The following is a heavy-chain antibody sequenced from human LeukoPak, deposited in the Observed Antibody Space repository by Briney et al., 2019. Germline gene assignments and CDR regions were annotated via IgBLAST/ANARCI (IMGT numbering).Heavy chain of an antibody. D-gene: IGHD6-13*01. CDR2: INPNSGGT. CDR3: ARAKYSSSWYPHY. CDR1: GYTFTGYY. V-gene: IGHV1-2*02. Sequence: ASVKVSCKASGYTFTGYYMHWVRQAPGQGPEWMGWINPNSGGTNYAQKFQGRVTMARDTSISTAYMELSRLRSDDTAVYYCARAKYSSSWYPHYWGQGTLVTVSS. J-gene: IGHJ4*02.